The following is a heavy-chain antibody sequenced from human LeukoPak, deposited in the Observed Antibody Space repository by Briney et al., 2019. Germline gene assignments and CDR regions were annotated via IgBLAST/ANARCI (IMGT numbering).Heavy chain of an antibody. V-gene: IGHV1-46*02. Sequence: ASVKVSCKASGYTFNNHYMYWVRQATGQGLEWMGVINTSGGSTSYAQKFQGRVTITRDTSTRTVYMEVNSLRSEDTAVYYCARQGTYSSAIEMGYWGQGTLVTVSS. D-gene: IGHD6-19*01. CDR2: INTSGGST. CDR3: ARQGTYSSAIEMGY. CDR1: GYTFNNHY. J-gene: IGHJ4*02.